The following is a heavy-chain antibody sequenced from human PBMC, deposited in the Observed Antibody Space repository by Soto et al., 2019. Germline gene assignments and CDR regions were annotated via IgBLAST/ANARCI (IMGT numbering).Heavy chain of an antibody. CDR2: ISYDGSNK. CDR1: GFTFSSYG. J-gene: IGHJ3*02. V-gene: IGHV3-30*18. CDR3: AKDQGITMVRGVIVTLFGAFDI. D-gene: IGHD3-10*01. Sequence: QVQLVESGGGVVQPGRSLRLSCAASGFTFSSYGMHWVRQAPGKGLEWVAVISYDGSNKYYADSVKGRFTISRDNSKNTLYLQMNSLRAEDTAVYYCAKDQGITMVRGVIVTLFGAFDIWGQGTMVTVSS.